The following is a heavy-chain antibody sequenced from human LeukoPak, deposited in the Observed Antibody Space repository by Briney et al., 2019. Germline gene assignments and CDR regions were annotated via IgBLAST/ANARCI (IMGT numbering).Heavy chain of an antibody. V-gene: IGHV3-23*01. CDR1: GFTFSSYA. D-gene: IGHD6-13*01. CDR3: AKDGLANTAAAGYFQH. J-gene: IGHJ1*01. Sequence: GGSLRLSCAASGFTFSSYAMSWVRQAPGKGLEWVSAISGSGGSTYYADSVKGRFTISRDNSKNTLYLQMNSLRAEDTAVYYCAKDGLANTAAAGYFQHWGQGTLVTVSS. CDR2: ISGSGGST.